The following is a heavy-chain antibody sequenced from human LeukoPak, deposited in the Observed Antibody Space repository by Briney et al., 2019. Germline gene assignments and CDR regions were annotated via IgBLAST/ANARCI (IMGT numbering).Heavy chain of an antibody. D-gene: IGHD3-22*01. Sequence: SETLSLTCAVSGGSISSGGYYWSWIRQPPGKRLEWIGEINHSGSTNYNPSLKSRVTISVDTSKNQFSLKLSSVTAADTAVYYCARVTMMVVVNWFDPWGQGTLVTVSS. CDR2: INHSGST. CDR1: GGSISSGGYY. J-gene: IGHJ5*02. CDR3: ARVTMMVVVNWFDP. V-gene: IGHV4-34*01.